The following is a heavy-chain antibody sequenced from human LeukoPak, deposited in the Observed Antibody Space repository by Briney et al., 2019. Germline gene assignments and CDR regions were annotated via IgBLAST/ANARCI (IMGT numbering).Heavy chain of an antibody. CDR2: ISSSSSYI. D-gene: IGHD6-19*01. Sequence: GGSLRLSCAASGFTFSSYSMNWVRQAPGKGLEWVSSISSSSSYIYYADSVKGRFTISRDNAKNPLYLQMNSLRAEDTAVYYCAREDRVAGMFDYWGQGTLVTVSS. J-gene: IGHJ4*02. CDR1: GFTFSSYS. CDR3: AREDRVAGMFDY. V-gene: IGHV3-21*01.